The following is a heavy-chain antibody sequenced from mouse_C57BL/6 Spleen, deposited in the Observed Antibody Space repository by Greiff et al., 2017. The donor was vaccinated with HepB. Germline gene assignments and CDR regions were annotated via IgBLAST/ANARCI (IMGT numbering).Heavy chain of an antibody. Sequence: VQLQQSGPELVKPGASVKISCKASGYAFSSSWMNWVKQRPGKGLEWIGRIYPGDGDTNYNGKFKGKATLTADKSSSTAYMQLSSLTSDDSAVYFCARTYYGNYDAMDYWGQGTSVTVSS. CDR2: IYPGDGDT. D-gene: IGHD2-10*01. CDR1: GYAFSSSW. V-gene: IGHV1-82*01. J-gene: IGHJ4*01. CDR3: ARTYYGNYDAMDY.